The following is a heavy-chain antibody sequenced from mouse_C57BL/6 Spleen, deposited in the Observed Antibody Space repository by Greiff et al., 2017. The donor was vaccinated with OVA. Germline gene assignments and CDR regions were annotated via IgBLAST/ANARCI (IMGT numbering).Heavy chain of an antibody. Sequence: QVQLKESGAELVRPGASVKLSCKASGYTFTDYYINWVKQRPGQGLEWIARIYPGSGNTYYNEKFKGKATLTAEKSSSTAYMQLSSLTSEDSAVYFCAREGGLFDYWGQGTTLTVSS. J-gene: IGHJ2*01. CDR3: AREGGLFDY. V-gene: IGHV1-76*01. CDR2: IYPGSGNT. CDR1: GYTFTDYY.